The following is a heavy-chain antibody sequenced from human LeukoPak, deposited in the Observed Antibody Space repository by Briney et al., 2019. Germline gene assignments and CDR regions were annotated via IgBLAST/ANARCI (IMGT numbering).Heavy chain of an antibody. D-gene: IGHD3-9*01. J-gene: IGHJ4*02. Sequence: GESLRLSCEASGFTLSTYSMNWVRQAPGKGLEGVSYINGKSDTIYYADSVKGRFTISRDNAKNSLYLHMNSLRDEDTAVYYCARDKPAGYCVDYWGQGTLVTVSS. CDR3: ARDKPAGYCVDY. CDR2: INGKSDTI. CDR1: GFTLSTYS. V-gene: IGHV3-48*02.